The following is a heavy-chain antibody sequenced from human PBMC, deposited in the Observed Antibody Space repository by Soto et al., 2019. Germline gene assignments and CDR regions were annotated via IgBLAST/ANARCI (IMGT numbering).Heavy chain of an antibody. Sequence: EVQLVESGGGLIQPGGSLRLSCAASGFNVSSNYMSWVRQARGKGLEWLSVIYSGGSTYYAESAKGRFTISRDNSKNTLNLQMNALRVEDTAVYYCARGPHVGISTSWGQGTLVTVAS. J-gene: IGHJ4*02. V-gene: IGHV3-53*01. CDR3: ARGPHVGISTS. D-gene: IGHD2-2*01. CDR2: IYSGGST. CDR1: GFNVSSNY.